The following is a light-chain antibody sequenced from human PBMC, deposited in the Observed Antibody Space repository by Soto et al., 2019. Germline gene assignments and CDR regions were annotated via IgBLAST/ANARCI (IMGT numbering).Light chain of an antibody. V-gene: IGKV3-20*01. CDR3: QQYGNSPWT. CDR1: QSISSSY. CDR2: VAS. J-gene: IGKJ3*01. Sequence: EIVLTQSPGTLSLSPGERATLSCRASQSISSSYLAWYQQKPGQAPRLLIYVASSMATGIPDRFSGSGSGTAFTLTISRLEPEDFAVYYCQQYGNSPWTFGPGTKVDIK.